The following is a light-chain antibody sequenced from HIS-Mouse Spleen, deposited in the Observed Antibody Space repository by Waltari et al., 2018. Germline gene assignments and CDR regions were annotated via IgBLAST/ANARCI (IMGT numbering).Light chain of an antibody. CDR1: SSDVGGYNY. Sequence: QSALTQPRSVSGSPGQSVTISCPGTSSDVGGYNYVPWYPQHPGKAPKLMIYDVSKRPSGVPDRFSGSKSGNTASLTISGLQAEDEADYYCCSYAGSYTWVFGGGTKLTVL. CDR3: CSYAGSYTWV. V-gene: IGLV2-11*01. J-gene: IGLJ3*02. CDR2: DVS.